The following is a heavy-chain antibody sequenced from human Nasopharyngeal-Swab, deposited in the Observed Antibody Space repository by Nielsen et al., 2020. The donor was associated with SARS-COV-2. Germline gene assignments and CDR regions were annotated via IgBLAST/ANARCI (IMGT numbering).Heavy chain of an antibody. J-gene: IGHJ4*02. V-gene: IGHV4-31*02. D-gene: IGHD1-26*01. CDR3: ARANSGSYFDY. CDR2: IYYSGST. Sequence: WIRQPPGKGLEWIGYIYYSGSTYYNPSLKSRVTISADTSKNQFSLKLSSVTAADTAVYYCARANSGSYFDYWGQGTLVTVSS.